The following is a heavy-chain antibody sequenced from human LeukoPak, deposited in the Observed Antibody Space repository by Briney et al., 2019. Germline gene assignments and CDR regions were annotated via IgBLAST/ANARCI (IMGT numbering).Heavy chain of an antibody. V-gene: IGHV4-34*01. CDR1: GGSFSGYY. D-gene: IGHD5-18*01. CDR2: INHSGST. CDR3: ARAYSYGPRGPYWFDP. Sequence: SETLSLTCAVYGGSFSGYYWSWIRQPPGKGLEWIGEINHSGSTNYNPSLKSRVTISVDTSKNQFSLKLSSVTAADTAVYYCARAYSYGPRGPYWFDPWGQGTLVTVSS. J-gene: IGHJ5*02.